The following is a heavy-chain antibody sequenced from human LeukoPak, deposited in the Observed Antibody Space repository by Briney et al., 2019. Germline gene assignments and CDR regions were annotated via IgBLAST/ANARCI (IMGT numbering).Heavy chain of an antibody. CDR1: GFTFSDYY. D-gene: IGHD3-10*01. V-gene: IGHV3-11*01. Sequence: GGSLRLSCAASGFTFSDYYMSWIRQAPGKGLEWVSYISSSGSTIYYADSVKGRFTISRDNAKNSLYLQMNSLRAEDTAVYYCARTYGSGSSHYYGVDVWGQGTTVTVSS. CDR3: ARTYGSGSSHYYGVDV. J-gene: IGHJ6*02. CDR2: ISSSGSTI.